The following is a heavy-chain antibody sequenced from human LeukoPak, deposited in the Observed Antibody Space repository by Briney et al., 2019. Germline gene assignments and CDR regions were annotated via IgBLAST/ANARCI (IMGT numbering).Heavy chain of an antibody. CDR3: AKAQWFSYNYYFDY. CDR1: GFTFSSYA. J-gene: IGHJ4*02. CDR2: ISGSGGST. V-gene: IGHV3-23*01. Sequence: GGSLRLSCAASGFTFSSYAMSWVRQAPGKGLEWVSAISGSGGSTYYADSVKGRFTIYRDNSKNTLYLQMNSLRAEDTVVYYCAKAQWFSYNYYFDYWGQGTLVTVSS. D-gene: IGHD3-22*01.